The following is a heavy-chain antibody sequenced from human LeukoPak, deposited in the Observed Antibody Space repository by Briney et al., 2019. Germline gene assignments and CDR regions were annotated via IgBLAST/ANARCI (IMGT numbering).Heavy chain of an antibody. J-gene: IGHJ4*02. CDR1: GFTFDDYG. Sequence: PGGSLRLFCAASGFTFDDYGMSWVRQAPGKGLEWVSGINWNGGSTGYADSVKGRFTISRDNSKNTLYLQMNSLRAEDTAVYYCARGPSGYHNTGGQGTLVTVSS. V-gene: IGHV3-20*04. CDR2: INWNGGST. CDR3: ARGPSGYHNT. D-gene: IGHD5-12*01.